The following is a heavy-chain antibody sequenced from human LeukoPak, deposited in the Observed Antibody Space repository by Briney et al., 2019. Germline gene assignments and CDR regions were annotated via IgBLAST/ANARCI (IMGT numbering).Heavy chain of an antibody. J-gene: IGHJ2*01. D-gene: IGHD4-17*01. CDR1: GLTFSTHT. Sequence: PGGSLRLSCSASGLTFSTHTMSWVRQAPGKGLEWVSAMSGSGDDTYYADSVKGRFTISRDNSKNTLYLQMSSLRAEDTAIYHCAKEVLDYEIPYWYFDLWGLGTLVTVSS. V-gene: IGHV3-23*01. CDR3: AKEVLDYEIPYWYFDL. CDR2: MSGSGDDT.